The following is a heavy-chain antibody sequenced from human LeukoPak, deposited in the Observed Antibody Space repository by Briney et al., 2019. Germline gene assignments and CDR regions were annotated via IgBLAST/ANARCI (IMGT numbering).Heavy chain of an antibody. V-gene: IGHV4-39*07. D-gene: IGHD3-10*01. CDR2: IYYSGST. CDR1: GGSISSSSYY. CDR3: ARDLWFGELLSDYFDY. J-gene: IGHJ4*02. Sequence: SETLSLTCTVSGGSISSSSYYWGWIRQPPGKGLEWIGSIYYSGSTYYNPSLKSRVTISVDTSKNQFSLKLSPVTAADTAVYYCARDLWFGELLSDYFDYWGQGTLVTVSS.